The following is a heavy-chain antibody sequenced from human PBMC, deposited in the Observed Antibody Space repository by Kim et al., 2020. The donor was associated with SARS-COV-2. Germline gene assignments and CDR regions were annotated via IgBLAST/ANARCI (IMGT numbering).Heavy chain of an antibody. CDR3: ARLSVETDYGLDV. Sequence: TYYPSLKSRVTMSIDTSKSLFSLKINSVTAADTAVYYWARLSVETDYGLDVWGQGTTVTVSS. V-gene: IGHV4-4*07. J-gene: IGHJ6*02.